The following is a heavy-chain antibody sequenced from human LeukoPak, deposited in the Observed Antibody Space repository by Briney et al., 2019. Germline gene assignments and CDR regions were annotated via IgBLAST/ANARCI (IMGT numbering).Heavy chain of an antibody. CDR3: AKGSYFEY. CDR1: GFTLSNSW. D-gene: IGHD3-10*01. J-gene: IGHJ4*02. V-gene: IGHV3-74*01. CDR2: TNGDGSDT. Sequence: GGSLRLSCAASGFTLSNSWMHWVRQAPGKGLVWVSRTNGDGSDTSYADSVKGRFTISRDKSKNTLHLQMNSLRAEDTAVYFCAKGSYFEYWGQGTLVTVSS.